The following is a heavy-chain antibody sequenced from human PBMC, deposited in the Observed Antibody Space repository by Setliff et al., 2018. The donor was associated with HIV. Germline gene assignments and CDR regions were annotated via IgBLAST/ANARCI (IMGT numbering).Heavy chain of an antibody. Sequence: SETLSLTCTVSGGSISTYYWSWIRQPAGKGLEWIGRVSTSGSTKYNPSLKSRVTMSLDTSKNQFSLKLNSVTAADTAMYYCARHPPYCSGGSCYRGKGYYFDYWGQGTLVTVSS. V-gene: IGHV4-4*07. J-gene: IGHJ4*02. D-gene: IGHD2-15*01. CDR1: GGSISTYY. CDR2: VSTSGST. CDR3: ARHPPYCSGGSCYRGKGYYFDY.